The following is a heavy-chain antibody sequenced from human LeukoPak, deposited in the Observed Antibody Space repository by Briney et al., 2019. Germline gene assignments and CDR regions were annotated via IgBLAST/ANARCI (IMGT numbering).Heavy chain of an antibody. CDR2: ISGSGGST. CDR1: GFTFSSYA. J-gene: IGHJ4*02. V-gene: IGHV3-23*01. CDR3: VKVDDTSGYRPL. D-gene: IGHD3-22*01. Sequence: GGSLRLSCAASGFTFSSYAMSWVRQAPGKGLEWVSAISGSGGSTYYEDSVKGRFTISRDNSKNTLYLQVNSLRAADTAIYYCVKVDDTSGYRPLWGQGTLVTVSS.